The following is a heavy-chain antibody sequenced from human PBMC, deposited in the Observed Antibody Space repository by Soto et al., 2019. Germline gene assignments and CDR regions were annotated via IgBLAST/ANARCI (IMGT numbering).Heavy chain of an antibody. D-gene: IGHD3-22*01. CDR3: AADPRGEYYDSSGGIDY. CDR1: GFTFTSSA. CDR2: IVVGSGNT. Sequence: GASVKVSCKASGFTFTSSAVQWVRQARGQRLEWIGWIVVGSGNTNYAQKFQERVTITRDMSTSTAYMELSSLRSEDTAVYYCAADPRGEYYDSSGGIDYWGQGTLVTVSS. J-gene: IGHJ4*02. V-gene: IGHV1-58*01.